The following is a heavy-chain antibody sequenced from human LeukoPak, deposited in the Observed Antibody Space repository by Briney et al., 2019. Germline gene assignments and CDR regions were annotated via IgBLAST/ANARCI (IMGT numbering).Heavy chain of an antibody. D-gene: IGHD3-22*01. CDR2: IIPIFGTA. J-gene: IGHJ4*02. CDR1: GGTFSSYA. V-gene: IGHV1-69*13. Sequence: ASVKVSCMASGGTFSSYAISWVRQAPGQGLEWMGGIIPIFGTANYATKFQGRVTITADESTGTAYMELSSLRSEDTAVYYCAKEVHYYDSSDYFPLGYWGQGTLITVSS. CDR3: AKEVHYYDSSDYFPLGY.